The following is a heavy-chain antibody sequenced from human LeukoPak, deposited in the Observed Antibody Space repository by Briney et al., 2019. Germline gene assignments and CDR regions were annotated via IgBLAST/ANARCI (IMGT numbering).Heavy chain of an antibody. Sequence: PYQTLPLTCTVSGGSISSYYWSWIRQPPGKGLEWIAFIYYSGSTNHNPSLMSRVTISVDTSKNQFSLKLSSVTAADTAVYYCARGGASSSPFDLWGQGTLLPVSS. CDR2: IYYSGST. CDR1: GGSISSYY. J-gene: IGHJ4*02. V-gene: IGHV4-59*01. D-gene: IGHD6-13*01. CDR3: ARGGASSSPFDL.